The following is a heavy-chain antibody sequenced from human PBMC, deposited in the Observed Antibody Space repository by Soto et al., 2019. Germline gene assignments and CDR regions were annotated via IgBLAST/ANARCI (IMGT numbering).Heavy chain of an antibody. Sequence: GGSLRLSCAASGFNFENYAMHWVRQAPGKGLEWVSGITWNSGMSGYADSVKGRFTISRDNAKNSLYLQMNSLGTEDTALYYCEKGPTIFGVAPHRSFLFDNWGQGALVTVSS. CDR1: GFNFENYA. CDR2: ITWNSGMS. V-gene: IGHV3-9*01. CDR3: EKGPTIFGVAPHRSFLFDN. D-gene: IGHD3-3*01. J-gene: IGHJ4*02.